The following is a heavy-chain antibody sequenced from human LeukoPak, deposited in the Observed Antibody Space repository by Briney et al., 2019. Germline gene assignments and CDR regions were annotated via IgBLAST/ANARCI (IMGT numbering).Heavy chain of an antibody. J-gene: IGHJ4*02. Sequence: SETLSLTCTVSGGSISSSNYYWGWIRQPPGKWLEWIGSIYYSGSTYYNPSLKSRVTISVDTSKNQFSLKLSSVTAADTAVYYCARLPYPYDSSGSPPLDYWGQGTLVTVSS. V-gene: IGHV4-39*01. CDR3: ARLPYPYDSSGSPPLDY. CDR1: GGSISSSNYY. D-gene: IGHD3-22*01. CDR2: IYYSGST.